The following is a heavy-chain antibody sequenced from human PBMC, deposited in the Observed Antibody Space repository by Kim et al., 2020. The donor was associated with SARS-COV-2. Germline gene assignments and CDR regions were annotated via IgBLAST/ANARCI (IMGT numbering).Heavy chain of an antibody. Sequence: GSGTVYADSGKGRFTISSDNAKNAVDLLMNSLRAEDTAVYYWAELRRFDYWGQGSLVTVSS. J-gene: IGHJ4*02. V-gene: IGHV3-74*01. CDR3: AELRRFDY. D-gene: IGHD1-7*01. CDR2: GSGT.